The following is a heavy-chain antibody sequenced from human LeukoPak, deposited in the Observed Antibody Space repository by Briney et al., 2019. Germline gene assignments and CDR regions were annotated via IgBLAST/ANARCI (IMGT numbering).Heavy chain of an antibody. Sequence: ASVKVSCKASGYTFTDYYIHWVRQAPGQGLEWMGWINPNSGGTNYVQKFQGRVTMTRDTSISTAYMELSRLRSDDTAVYYCARGSGSYPYYFDYWGRGTLVTVSS. CDR1: GYTFTDYY. CDR3: ARGSGSYPYYFDY. D-gene: IGHD1-26*01. CDR2: INPNSGGT. V-gene: IGHV1-2*02. J-gene: IGHJ4*02.